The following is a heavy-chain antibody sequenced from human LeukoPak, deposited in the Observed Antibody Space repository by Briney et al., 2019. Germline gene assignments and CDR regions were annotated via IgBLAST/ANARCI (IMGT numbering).Heavy chain of an antibody. J-gene: IGHJ3*02. CDR1: GDSVFSIYAA. Sequence: SQTLSLTCAISGDSVFSIYAAWNWIRQSPSRGLEWLGRTYYRSRWSNDYAVSVKSRITINPDTSKHQFSLQLSSVTPEDAAVYYCARASFRAFDIWGQGTMVAVSS. V-gene: IGHV6-1*01. CDR3: ARASFRAFDI. CDR2: TYYRSRWSN.